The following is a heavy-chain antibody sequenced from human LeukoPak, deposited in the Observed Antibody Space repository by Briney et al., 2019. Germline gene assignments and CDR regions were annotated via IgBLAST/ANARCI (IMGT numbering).Heavy chain of an antibody. J-gene: IGHJ4*02. CDR2: IYYGGST. V-gene: IGHV4-39*01. CDR3: ARQCSSTSCYSY. Sequence: SSETLSLTCTVSGGSISSSTYYWGWSRQPPGKGLEWIGNIYYGGSTCYNPSLKSRVTISLDTSKNQFYLKLRSVTDADTAVYFCARQCSSTSCYSYWGQGTLVTVSS. D-gene: IGHD2-2*01. CDR1: GGSISSSTYY.